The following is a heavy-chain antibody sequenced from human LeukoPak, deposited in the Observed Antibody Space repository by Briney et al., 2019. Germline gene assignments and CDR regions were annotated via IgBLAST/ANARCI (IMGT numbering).Heavy chain of an antibody. CDR2: ISSDGSIT. Sequence: HPGGSLRLSCAASGFLFSSYWIDWVRQTPGKGLVWVSRISSDGSITTYADSVKGRFTISRDNAKNTLYLQMNSLRAEDTAVYYCTRGGQNDYSDYRGQGTLVTVSS. D-gene: IGHD3-16*01. V-gene: IGHV3-74*01. CDR3: TRGGQNDYSDY. CDR1: GFLFSSYW. J-gene: IGHJ4*02.